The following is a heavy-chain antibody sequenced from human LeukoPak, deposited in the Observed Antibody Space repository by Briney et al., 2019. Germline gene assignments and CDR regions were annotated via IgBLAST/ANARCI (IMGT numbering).Heavy chain of an antibody. CDR2: ISWNSGSI. V-gene: IGHV3-9*01. CDR1: GFTFHDYA. CDR3: AKDYASDGGRYPYNWFDP. D-gene: IGHD3-9*01. Sequence: GGSLRLSCAASGFTFHDYAMHWVRQAPGKGLEWVSGISWNSGSIGYADSVKGRFTFSRDNAKNVKGRFAISRDNSKNTLYLQMNSLRAEDTAVYYCAKDYASDGGRYPYNWFDPWGQGTLVTVSS. J-gene: IGHJ5*02.